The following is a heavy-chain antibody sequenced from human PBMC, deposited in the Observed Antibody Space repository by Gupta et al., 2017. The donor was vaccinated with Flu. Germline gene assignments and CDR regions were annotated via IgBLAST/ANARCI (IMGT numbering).Heavy chain of an antibody. J-gene: IGHJ4*02. D-gene: IGHD3-22*01. CDR2: ISCSGGST. CDR3: AKIPSSSGYALGNGY. V-gene: IGHV3-23*01. CDR1: GFTFSSYA. Sequence: EVQLLESGGGLVQPGGSLRLSCAASGFTFSSYAMSWVRPAPRKGVEWVSAISCSGGSTYYADSVKGRFTISRDNSKNTLYLQMNSLRAEDTAVYYCAKIPSSSGYALGNGYWGQGTLVTVSS.